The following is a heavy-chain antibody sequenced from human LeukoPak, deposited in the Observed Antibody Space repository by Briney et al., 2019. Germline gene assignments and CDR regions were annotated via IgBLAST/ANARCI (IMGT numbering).Heavy chain of an antibody. Sequence: SVKVSCKASGGTFSSYTISWVRQAPGQGLEWMGRIIPILGIANYAQKFQGRVTMTTDTSTSTAYMELRSLRSDDTAVYYCARAVNKYYDFWSGRTFDPWGQGTLVTVSS. D-gene: IGHD3-3*01. V-gene: IGHV1-69*02. CDR2: IIPILGIA. J-gene: IGHJ5*02. CDR3: ARAVNKYYDFWSGRTFDP. CDR1: GGTFSSYT.